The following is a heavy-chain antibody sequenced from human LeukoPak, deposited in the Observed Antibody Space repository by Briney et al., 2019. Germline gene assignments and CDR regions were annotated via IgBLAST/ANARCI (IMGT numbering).Heavy chain of an antibody. Sequence: GASVKVSCKASGYTFTGYYMHWVRQAPGQGLEWMGWINPNSGGTNYAQKFQGRVTMTRDTSISTAYMELSRLRSDDTAVYYCARDPLGRNNFNAGATDYWGQGTLVTVSS. CDR1: GYTFTGYY. J-gene: IGHJ4*02. V-gene: IGHV1-2*02. D-gene: IGHD1-1*01. CDR2: INPNSGGT. CDR3: ARDPLGRNNFNAGATDY.